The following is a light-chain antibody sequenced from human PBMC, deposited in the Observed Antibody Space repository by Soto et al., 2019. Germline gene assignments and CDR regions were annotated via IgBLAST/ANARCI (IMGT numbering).Light chain of an antibody. J-gene: IGKJ1*01. V-gene: IGKV3-20*01. CDR3: QQYGSSPRT. CDR1: PSVSSSY. Sequence: ENVLTQSPGAVSLSPGERATLSCRASPSVSSSYFAWYQQKPGQAPRLLIYGASSRATGIPDRFSGSGSGTDFTLTISRLEPEDFAVYYCQQYGSSPRTFGQGTKVDIK. CDR2: GAS.